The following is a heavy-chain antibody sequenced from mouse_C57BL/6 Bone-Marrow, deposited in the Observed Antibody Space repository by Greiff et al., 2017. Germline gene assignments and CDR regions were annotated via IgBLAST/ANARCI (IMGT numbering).Heavy chain of an antibody. CDR1: GYTFTSYW. J-gene: IGHJ1*03. Sequence: QVQLQQPGAELVKPGASVKMSCKASGYTFTSYWITWVKQRPGQGLEWIGDIYPGSGSTNYNEKFKSKATLTVDTSSSTAYMQLSSLTSEDSAVYYCARGSTTVVAYWYFDVWGTGTTGTVSS. D-gene: IGHD1-1*01. V-gene: IGHV1-55*01. CDR2: IYPGSGST. CDR3: ARGSTTVVAYWYFDV.